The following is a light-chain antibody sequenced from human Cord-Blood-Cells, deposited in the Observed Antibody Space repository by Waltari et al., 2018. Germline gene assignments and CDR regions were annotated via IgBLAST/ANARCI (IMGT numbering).Light chain of an antibody. V-gene: IGLV1-44*01. J-gene: IGLJ3*02. Sequence: QSVLTQPPSASGTPGQRVTISCSGSSSNIGNTTVTWYQQLPGTATKLLIYSNNQRPSGVPDRFSGSKSGTSAALAISGLQSEDEADYYCAAWDDSLNGWVFGGGTKLTVL. CDR3: AAWDDSLNGWV. CDR2: SNN. CDR1: SSNIGNTT.